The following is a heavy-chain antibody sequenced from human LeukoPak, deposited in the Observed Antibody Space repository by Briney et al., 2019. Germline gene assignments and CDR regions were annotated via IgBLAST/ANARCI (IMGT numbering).Heavy chain of an antibody. Sequence: GGSLRLSCAASGFTFDDYGMSWVRQAPGKGLEWVSGINWNGGSTGYADSVKGRFTISRDNAKNSLYLQMNSPRAEDTALYYCASVLGCTNGVCPYYYYYYMDVWGKGTTVTVSS. CDR1: GFTFDDYG. J-gene: IGHJ6*03. D-gene: IGHD2-8*01. CDR2: INWNGGST. CDR3: ASVLGCTNGVCPYYYYYYMDV. V-gene: IGHV3-20*04.